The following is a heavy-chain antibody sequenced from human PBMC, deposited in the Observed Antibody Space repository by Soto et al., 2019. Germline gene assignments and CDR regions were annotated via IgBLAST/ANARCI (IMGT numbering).Heavy chain of an antibody. CDR1: GFTFSSYA. J-gene: IGHJ5*02. Sequence: GGSLRLSCAASGFTFSSYAMSWVRQAPGKGLEWVSAISGSGGSTYYADSVKGRFTISRDNSKNTLYMQLNSLRAEDTAVYYCARDNAPIAVAVSINWFDPWGQGTLVTVSS. D-gene: IGHD6-19*01. V-gene: IGHV3-23*01. CDR2: ISGSGGST. CDR3: ARDNAPIAVAVSINWFDP.